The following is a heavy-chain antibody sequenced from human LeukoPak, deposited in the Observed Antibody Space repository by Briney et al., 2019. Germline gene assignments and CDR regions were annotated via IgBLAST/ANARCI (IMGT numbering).Heavy chain of an antibody. D-gene: IGHD3/OR15-3a*01. CDR3: ASATRQDL. Sequence: SETLSLTCAVYGGSFSGYYWSWIRQPPGEGLEWIGEINHSGSTNYNPSLKSRVTISVDTSKNQFSLKLSSVTAADTAVYYCASATRQDLWGQGTLVTVSS. CDR1: GGSFSGYY. CDR2: INHSGST. V-gene: IGHV4-34*01. J-gene: IGHJ4*02.